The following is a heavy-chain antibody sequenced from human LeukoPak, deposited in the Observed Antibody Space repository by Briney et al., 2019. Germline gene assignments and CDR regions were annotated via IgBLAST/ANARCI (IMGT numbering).Heavy chain of an antibody. V-gene: IGHV3-11*06. CDR3: ARDLAGNGTRAMDV. Sequence: PGRSLRLSCAASGFTFSNYHMSWIRQAPGKGMEWLSFISSSSRYTNYGDSVKGRFTISRDNAKNSLFLQMTSLRAEDTAVYYCARDLAGNGTRAMDVWGQGTTVTVSS. CDR2: ISSSSRYT. CDR1: GFTFSNYH. J-gene: IGHJ6*02. D-gene: IGHD1-1*01.